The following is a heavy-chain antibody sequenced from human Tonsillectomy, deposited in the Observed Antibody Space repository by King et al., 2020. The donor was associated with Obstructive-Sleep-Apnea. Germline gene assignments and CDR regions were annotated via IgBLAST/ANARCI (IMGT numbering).Heavy chain of an antibody. V-gene: IGHV4-61*01. CDR3: ARSSCGTSCFGHCYYGMDV. D-gene: IGHD2-2*01. CDR2: VYDSGST. CDR1: GDSVSRGKYF. J-gene: IGHJ6*02. Sequence: QLQESGPELVKPSETLSLTCTVSGDSVSRGKYFWNWLRQPPGKGLEWIGYVYDSGSTGLNPSLKSRVTISHDTSNNQYSLKLRSVTAADTAVYYCARSSCGTSCFGHCYYGMDVWGQGTTVTVSS.